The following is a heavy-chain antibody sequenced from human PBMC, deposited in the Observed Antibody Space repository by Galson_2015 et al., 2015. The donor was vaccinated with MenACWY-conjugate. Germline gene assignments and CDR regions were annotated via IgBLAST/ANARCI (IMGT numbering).Heavy chain of an antibody. CDR2: IKQDGSEK. Sequence: SLRLSCAASGFTFSSYWMSWVRQAPGKGLEWVANIKQDGSEKYYVDSVKGRFTISRDNAKNSLYLQMNSLRAEDTAVYYCARDAGLSGSYCDAFDIWGQGTMVTVSS. CDR3: ARDAGLSGSYCDAFDI. J-gene: IGHJ3*02. V-gene: IGHV3-7*03. CDR1: GFTFSSYW. D-gene: IGHD1-26*01.